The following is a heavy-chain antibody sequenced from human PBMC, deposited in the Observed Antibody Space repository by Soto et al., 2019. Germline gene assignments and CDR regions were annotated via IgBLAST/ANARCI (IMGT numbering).Heavy chain of an antibody. Sequence: ASVKVSCKASGYTFTSYTMHWVRQAPGQRLEWMGWINAGNGNTKYSQKFQGRVTITRDTSASTAYMELSSLRSEDTAVYYCARDDSGFSGSHYIDYFNYWGQGALVTVSS. D-gene: IGHD1-26*01. J-gene: IGHJ4*02. V-gene: IGHV1-3*01. CDR1: GYTFTSYT. CDR3: ARDDSGFSGSHYIDYFNY. CDR2: INAGNGNT.